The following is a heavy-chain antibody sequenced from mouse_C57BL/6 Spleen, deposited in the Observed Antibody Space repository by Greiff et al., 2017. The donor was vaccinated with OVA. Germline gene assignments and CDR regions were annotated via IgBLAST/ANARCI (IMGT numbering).Heavy chain of an antibody. CDR2: FYPGGGSI. CDR1: GYTFTEYT. J-gene: IGHJ2*01. V-gene: IGHV1-62-2*01. CDR3: ARHEEGYYGGNYFDY. D-gene: IGHD1-1*01. Sequence: QVQLQQSGAELVKPGASVTLSCKASGYTFTEYTIHWVKQRSGQGLEWIGWFYPGGGSIKYNEKFKNKATLTADKSSSTVYMEFSRLTSEVSAVYSCARHEEGYYGGNYFDYWGQGTTLTVSS.